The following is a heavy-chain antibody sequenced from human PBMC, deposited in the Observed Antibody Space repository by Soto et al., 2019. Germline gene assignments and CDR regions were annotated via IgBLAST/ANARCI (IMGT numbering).Heavy chain of an antibody. V-gene: IGHV3-66*01. D-gene: IGHD4-4*01. J-gene: IGHJ6*03. CDR1: GFTVGTNY. Sequence: EVRLVESGGGLVQPGESLRLSCEASGFTVGTNYISWVRQSPGKGLEWVSVIYAAGHTYYPDSVKGRFTISREKSLNTVSLQMSSLRGDDTAFYYCARAIVTPGTYYIDVWGNGTTVTVSS. CDR3: ARAIVTPGTYYIDV. CDR2: IYAAGHT.